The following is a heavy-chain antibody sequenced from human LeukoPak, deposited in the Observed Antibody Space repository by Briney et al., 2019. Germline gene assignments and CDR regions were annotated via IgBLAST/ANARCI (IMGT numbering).Heavy chain of an antibody. CDR3: TREERKGMISVGPFDN. V-gene: IGHV3-74*03. CDR2: IKGDGTTA. CDR1: GFTFSHYW. Sequence: PGGSLRLSCAASGFTFSHYWMHWVRQAPGKGLVWVSRIKGDGTTATYADSVEGRFSISRDNTNDTVFLQMNSLSAEDTAVYYSTREERKGMISVGPFDNWGQGTVVTVSS. D-gene: IGHD3/OR15-3a*01. J-gene: IGHJ3*02.